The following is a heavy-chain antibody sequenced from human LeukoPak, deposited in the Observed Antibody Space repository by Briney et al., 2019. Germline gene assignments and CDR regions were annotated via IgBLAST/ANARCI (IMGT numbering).Heavy chain of an antibody. D-gene: IGHD3-3*01. CDR2: ISAYNGNT. Sequence: ASVKVSCKASGYTFTSYGISWVRQAPGQGLEWMGWISAYNGNTNYAQKLQGRVTMTTDTSTSTAYMELRSLRSDDTAVYYCASNGLGYDFWSGANSWFDPWGQGTLVTVSS. V-gene: IGHV1-18*01. CDR3: ASNGLGYDFWSGANSWFDP. CDR1: GYTFTSYG. J-gene: IGHJ5*02.